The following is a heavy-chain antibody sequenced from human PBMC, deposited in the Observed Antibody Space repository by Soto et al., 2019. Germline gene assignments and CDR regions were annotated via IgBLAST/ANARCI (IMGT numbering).Heavy chain of an antibody. J-gene: IGHJ4*02. D-gene: IGHD2-8*01. V-gene: IGHV3-48*02. CDR3: ARAPNRALDY. Sequence: PGGSLRLSCAASGFTFSSYTMHWVRQAPGKGLEWISYISSSSRTLYYADSVKGRFTISRDNAQSSLYLQMTSLRDEDTAVYYCARAPNRALDYWGQGTLVTVSS. CDR1: GFTFSSYT. CDR2: ISSSSRTL.